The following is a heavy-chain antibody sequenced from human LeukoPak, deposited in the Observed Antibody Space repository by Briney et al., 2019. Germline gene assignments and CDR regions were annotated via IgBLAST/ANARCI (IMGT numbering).Heavy chain of an antibody. CDR2: IYYDGST. Sequence: PSETLSLTCTVSGGSLSGYYWSWIRQPPGKGLEWIGFIYYDGSTNYNPSLESRVSLSVYTSRNQFSLKLTSVTAADTAVYYCARAAAAAGYYFDYWGQGTLVTVSS. D-gene: IGHD6-13*01. CDR3: ARAAAAAGYYFDY. V-gene: IGHV4-59*01. CDR1: GGSLSGYY. J-gene: IGHJ4*02.